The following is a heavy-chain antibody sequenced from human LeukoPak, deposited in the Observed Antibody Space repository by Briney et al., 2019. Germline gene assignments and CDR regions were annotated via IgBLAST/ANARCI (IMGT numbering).Heavy chain of an antibody. D-gene: IGHD3-10*01. CDR1: VYTFDTYG. Sequence: ASVKVSCKASVYTFDTYGISWVRHAPGQGLEWMGWTSGYNGHTKYAQKFHDRVTLTTDTSTSTAYMDMRSLRSDDAAVYYCARIQSAGTSDAFDIWGQGTMLTVS. CDR3: ARIQSAGTSDAFDI. V-gene: IGHV1-18*01. CDR2: TSGYNGHT. J-gene: IGHJ3*02.